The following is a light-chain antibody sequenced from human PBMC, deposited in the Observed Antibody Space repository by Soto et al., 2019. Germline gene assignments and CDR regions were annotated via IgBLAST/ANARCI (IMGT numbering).Light chain of an antibody. CDR3: AAWDDSLSGWV. Sequence: QAVLTQPPSASGTPGQRVTISCSGSSSNIGSNFVYWYQQFPGTAPKLLIYRNNQRPSGVPDRFSGSKSGTSASLAISGLPSEDEADYYGAAWDDSLSGWVFGGGTKVTGL. V-gene: IGLV1-47*01. CDR2: RNN. J-gene: IGLJ3*02. CDR1: SSNIGSNF.